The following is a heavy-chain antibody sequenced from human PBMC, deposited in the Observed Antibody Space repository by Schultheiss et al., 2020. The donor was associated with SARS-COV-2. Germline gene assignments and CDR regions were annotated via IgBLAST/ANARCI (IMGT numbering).Heavy chain of an antibody. CDR1: EFTFSSYS. J-gene: IGHJ6*02. CDR2: IKQDGSEK. Sequence: GGSLRLSCAASEFTFSSYSMNWVRQAPGKGLEWVANIKQDGSEKYYADSVKGRFTISRDNSKNTLYLQMNSLRAEDTAVYYCAKDRVLDGDYVVGEYGMDVWGQGTTVTVSS. V-gene: IGHV3-7*01. D-gene: IGHD4-17*01. CDR3: AKDRVLDGDYVVGEYGMDV.